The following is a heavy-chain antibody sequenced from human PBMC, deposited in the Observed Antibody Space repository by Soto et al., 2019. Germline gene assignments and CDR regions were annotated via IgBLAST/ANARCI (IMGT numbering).Heavy chain of an antibody. Sequence: PGGSLRLSCAASGSIFTGYGMHWVRQAPGKGLEWVAVIWFVGSNKYYADSVKGRFTISRDNSKNMLYLQMNSLRVEDKAVYYCAKVPPPFGPLEYWGKGTLVTASS. V-gene: IGHV3-33*06. D-gene: IGHD1-1*01. CDR3: AKVPPPFGPLEY. CDR1: GSIFTGYG. CDR2: IWFVGSNK. J-gene: IGHJ4*02.